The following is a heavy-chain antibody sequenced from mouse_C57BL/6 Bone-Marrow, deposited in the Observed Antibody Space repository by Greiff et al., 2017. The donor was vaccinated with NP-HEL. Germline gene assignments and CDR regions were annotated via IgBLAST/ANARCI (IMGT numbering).Heavy chain of an antibody. V-gene: IGHV3-6*01. J-gene: IGHJ3*01. CDR1: GYSITSGYY. CDR3: VSIYYDYERVPY. D-gene: IGHD2-4*01. Sequence: DVKLVESGPGLVKPSQSLSLTCSVTGYSITSGYYWNWIRQFPGNKLEWMGYISYDGSNNYNPSLKNRISITRDTSKNQFFLKLNSVTTEDTATYYGVSIYYDYERVPYWGQGTLVTVSA. CDR2: ISYDGSN.